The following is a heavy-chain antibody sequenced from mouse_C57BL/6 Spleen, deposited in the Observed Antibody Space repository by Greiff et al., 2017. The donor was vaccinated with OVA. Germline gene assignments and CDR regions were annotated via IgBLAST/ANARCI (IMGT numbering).Heavy chain of an antibody. CDR2: LWGDGST. V-gene: IGHV2-3*01. J-gene: IGHJ1*03. D-gene: IGHD1-1*01. CDR1: GFSLTSYG. CDR3: AKKTTVVATGYFGV. Sequence: VMLVESGPGLVAPSQSLSITCTVSGFSLTSYGVSWVRQPPGKGLEWLGVLWGDGSTNYHSAPISRLSISKDNSKSQDFLKLNSLQPNDTATYYCAKKTTVVATGYFGVWGTGTTVTVAS.